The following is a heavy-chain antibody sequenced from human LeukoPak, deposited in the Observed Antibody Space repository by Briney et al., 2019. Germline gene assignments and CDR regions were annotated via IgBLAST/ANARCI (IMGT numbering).Heavy chain of an antibody. CDR3: AKEGIAYSYFDY. Sequence: GGSLRLSCAASGFTFSSYWMHWVRQAPGKGLVWVSAISGSGGSTYYADSVKGRFTISRDNSKNTLYLQMNSLRAEDTAVYYCAKEGIAYSYFDYWGQGTLVTVSS. V-gene: IGHV3-23*01. CDR2: ISGSGGST. CDR1: GFTFSSYW. D-gene: IGHD2-21*01. J-gene: IGHJ4*02.